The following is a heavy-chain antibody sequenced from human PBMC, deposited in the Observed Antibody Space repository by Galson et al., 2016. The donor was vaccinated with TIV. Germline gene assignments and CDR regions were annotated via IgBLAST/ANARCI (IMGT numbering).Heavy chain of an antibody. V-gene: IGHV3-74*01. CDR1: GFTFGSYW. J-gene: IGHJ5*01. CDR2: ISLDGSET. CDR3: TRGSEYWFDS. Sequence: SLRLSCAASGFTFGSYWMHWVRQVPWKGPVWVSRISLDGSETTYADSVKGRFTISRANGRNTLYLQMNTLRVEDTAVYYCTRGSEYWFDSWGQGTTVIVSS.